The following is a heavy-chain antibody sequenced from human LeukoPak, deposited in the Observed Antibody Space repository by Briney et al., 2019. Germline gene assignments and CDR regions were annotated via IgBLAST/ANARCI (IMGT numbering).Heavy chain of an antibody. CDR3: AKDLLYGAPLSSLDY. D-gene: IGHD4-17*01. J-gene: IGHJ4*02. Sequence: HPGGSLRLSCAASGFTFSSYGMHWVRQAPGKGLEWVAVISYDGSNKYYADSVKGRFTISRDNSKNMLYLQMNSLRAEDTAVYYCAKDLLYGAPLSSLDYWGQGTLVTVSS. CDR2: ISYDGSNK. CDR1: GFTFSSYG. V-gene: IGHV3-30*18.